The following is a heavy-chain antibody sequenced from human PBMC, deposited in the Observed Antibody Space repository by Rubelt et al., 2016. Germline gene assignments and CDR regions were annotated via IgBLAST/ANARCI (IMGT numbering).Heavy chain of an antibody. J-gene: IGHJ4*02. D-gene: IGHD6-13*01. CDR1: GGSISPYY. V-gene: IGHV4-59*12. CDR3: AADFLGAAGTGD. Sequence: QLQESGPGLVKPSETLSLTCTVSGGSISPYYWTWIRQPPGRGLEWIGYVSYNGRTNYNPSLKSRVTISVDTSKNQFSLKVSSATAADTAVYYCAADFLGAAGTGDWGQGTLVTVSS. CDR2: VSYNGRT.